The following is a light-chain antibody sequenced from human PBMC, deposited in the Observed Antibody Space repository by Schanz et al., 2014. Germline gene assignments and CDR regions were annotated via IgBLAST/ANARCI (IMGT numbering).Light chain of an antibody. CDR3: QQYKIYPWT. CDR2: DAS. Sequence: DIQMTQSPSTLSASVGDRVTFTCRVSQGITTWLAWYQQKPGKAPKLLIYDASSLESGVPSTFSGSGSGTDFSLTISSLPPDDFATYYCQQYKIYPWTFGQGTKVEIK. V-gene: IGKV1-5*01. J-gene: IGKJ1*01. CDR1: QGITTW.